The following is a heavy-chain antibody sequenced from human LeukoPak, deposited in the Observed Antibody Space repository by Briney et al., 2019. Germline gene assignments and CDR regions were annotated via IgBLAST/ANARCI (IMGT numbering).Heavy chain of an antibody. V-gene: IGHV4-38-2*01. CDR2: IYHIGSN. J-gene: IGHJ4*02. Sequence: SETLSLTCGVSGYSISRCYYWAWIRQPPGKGLEWIGTIYHIGSNYYTPSLASRVTISVDTSKNEFSLNLKSVTAADTAVYYCARAGWIITGGIDYWGQGALVTVSS. CDR1: GYSISRCYY. CDR3: ARAGWIITGGIDY. D-gene: IGHD2-2*03.